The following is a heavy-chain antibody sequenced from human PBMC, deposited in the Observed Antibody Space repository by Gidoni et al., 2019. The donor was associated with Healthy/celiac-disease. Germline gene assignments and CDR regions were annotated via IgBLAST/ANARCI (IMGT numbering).Heavy chain of an antibody. Sequence: QITLKESGPTLVKPTQTLTLTCTFSGISLSTSGVGVGWIRQPPGKALEWLALIYWDDDKRYRPSLKSRLTITKDTSKNQVVLTMTNMDPVDTATYYCAHSKTWRHRFITPFDYWGQGTLVTVSS. CDR1: GISLSTSGVG. D-gene: IGHD1-20*01. CDR3: AHSKTWRHRFITPFDY. CDR2: IYWDDDK. V-gene: IGHV2-5*02. J-gene: IGHJ4*02.